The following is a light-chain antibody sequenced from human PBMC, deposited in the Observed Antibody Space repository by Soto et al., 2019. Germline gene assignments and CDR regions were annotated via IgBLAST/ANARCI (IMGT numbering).Light chain of an antibody. CDR2: GAS. Sequence: EIVMTQSPATLSVFPGERATLSCRASQSVSSNLAWYQQKPGQAPRLLIYGASTRATGIPARFSGSGSGTEFTLTISSLQSEDFGVYYCQQYNNWPRTFGQGTKVEIK. CDR3: QQYNNWPRT. CDR1: QSVSSN. J-gene: IGKJ1*01. V-gene: IGKV3-15*01.